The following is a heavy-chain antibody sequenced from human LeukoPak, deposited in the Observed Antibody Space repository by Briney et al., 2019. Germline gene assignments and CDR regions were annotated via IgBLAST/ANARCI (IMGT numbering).Heavy chain of an antibody. CDR3: ARALPYSSSIDY. D-gene: IGHD6-13*01. Sequence: GASVKVSCKASGYTFTGYYTHWVRQAPGQGLEWMGWINPNSGGTNYAQKFQGRVTMTRDTSISTAYMELSRLRSDDTAVYDCARALPYSSSIDYWGQGTLVTVSS. J-gene: IGHJ4*02. CDR2: INPNSGGT. V-gene: IGHV1-2*02. CDR1: GYTFTGYY.